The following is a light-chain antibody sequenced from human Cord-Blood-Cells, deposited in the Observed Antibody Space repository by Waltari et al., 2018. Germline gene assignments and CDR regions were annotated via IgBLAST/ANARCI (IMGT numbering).Light chain of an antibody. CDR2: QDS. V-gene: IGLV3-1*01. CDR3: QAWDSSNYV. CDR1: KLGDKY. Sequence: SYELTQPPSVSVSPGQTASITCSGDKLGDKYACWYQQKQGQSPVLVIYQDSKRPSGIPGRFSGSNSGNTATLTISGTQAMDEADYYCQAWDSSNYVFGTGTKVTVL. J-gene: IGLJ1*01.